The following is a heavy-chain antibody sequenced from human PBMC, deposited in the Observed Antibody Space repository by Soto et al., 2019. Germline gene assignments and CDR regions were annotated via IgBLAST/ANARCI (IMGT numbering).Heavy chain of an antibody. CDR2: IYRGGST. CDR1: GFTVSSNC. Sequence: EVQLVESGGGLVQPGGSLILSCAASGFTVSSNCMSWVHQAPGKGLEWVSVIYRGGSTYYADSVKGRFTISRDNSTNTLYLQMNSLRAEDTAVYYCARYPTVTQYYFDYWGQGTLVTVSS. CDR3: ARYPTVTQYYFDY. D-gene: IGHD4-17*01. J-gene: IGHJ4*02. V-gene: IGHV3-66*01.